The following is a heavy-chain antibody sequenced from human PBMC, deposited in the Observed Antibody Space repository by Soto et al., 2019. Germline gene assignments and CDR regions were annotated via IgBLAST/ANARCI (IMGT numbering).Heavy chain of an antibody. D-gene: IGHD2-2*01. CDR2: ISYDVSKK. Sequence: GGSLRLSCAASGFTFSTYAMHWVRQAPGKGLEWVAVISYDVSKKYYADSVKGRFTISRDNSNNTLYLQMNSLRVEGTAVYYCARSHRLYCSSTSCYENYFDYWGQGTLVTVSS. CDR3: ARSHRLYCSSTSCYENYFDY. CDR1: GFTFSTYA. V-gene: IGHV3-30-3*01. J-gene: IGHJ4*02.